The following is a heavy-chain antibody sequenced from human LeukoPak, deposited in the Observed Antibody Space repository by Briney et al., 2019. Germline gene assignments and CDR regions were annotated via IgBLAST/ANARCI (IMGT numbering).Heavy chain of an antibody. D-gene: IGHD3-16*01. Sequence: GGSLRLSCAASGFTFSSHNMNWVRQAPGKGLEWVSSISTSSSYIYYADSVKGRFTISRHNAKNSLYLQMNSLRAEDTAVYYCAREKIGTGTVLGKDYYYMDVWGKGTTVTVSS. V-gene: IGHV3-21*01. J-gene: IGHJ6*03. CDR1: GFTFSSHN. CDR2: ISTSSSYI. CDR3: AREKIGTGTVLGKDYYYMDV.